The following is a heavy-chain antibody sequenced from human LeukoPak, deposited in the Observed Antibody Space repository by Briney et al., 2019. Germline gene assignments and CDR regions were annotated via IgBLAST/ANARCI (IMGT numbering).Heavy chain of an antibody. V-gene: IGHV1-2*02. J-gene: IGHJ6*03. CDR2: INPNSGGT. D-gene: IGHD2-21*01. CDR3: ARGVGGGEHYYYYMDV. CDR1: GYTFTGYY. Sequence: ASVKVSCKASGYTFTGYYMHWVRQPPGQGLEWMGWINPNSGGTNYAQKFQGRVTMTRDTSISTAYMELSSLRSEDTAVYYCARGVGGGEHYYYYMDVWGKGTTVTISS.